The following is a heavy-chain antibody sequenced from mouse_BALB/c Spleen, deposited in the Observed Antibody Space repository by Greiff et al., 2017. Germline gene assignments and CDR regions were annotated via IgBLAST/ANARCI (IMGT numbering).Heavy chain of an antibody. J-gene: IGHJ4*01. V-gene: IGHV5-9-3*01. Sequence: EVKLVESGGGLVKPGGSLKLSCAASGFTFSSYAMSWVRQTPEKRLEWVATISSGGSYTYYPDSVKGRFTISRDNAKNTLYLQMSSLRSEDTAMYYCARRRGDDSYAMDYWGQGTSVTVSS. CDR1: GFTFSSYA. CDR3: ARRRGDDSYAMDY. CDR2: ISSGGSYT.